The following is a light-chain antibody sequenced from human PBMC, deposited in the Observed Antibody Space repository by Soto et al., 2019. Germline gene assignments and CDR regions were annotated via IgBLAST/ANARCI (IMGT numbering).Light chain of an antibody. CDR3: QQYHTTPFT. CDR2: AAS. Sequence: IPLTPSPSFLSASVGDRVTITCRASQDISDYLAWYQQRPGKAPKLLIYAASTLQSGVPSRFSGSGSGTDFTLTINGLQAEDVAVYFCQQYHTTPFTFGPGTKVDI. J-gene: IGKJ3*01. V-gene: IGKV1-9*01. CDR1: QDISDY.